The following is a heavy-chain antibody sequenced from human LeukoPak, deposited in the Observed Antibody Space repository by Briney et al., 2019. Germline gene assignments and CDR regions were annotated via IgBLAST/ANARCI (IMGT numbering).Heavy chain of an antibody. CDR1: GYTFTSYD. D-gene: IGHD6-19*01. J-gene: IGHJ5*02. Sequence: ASVKVSCKASGYTFTSYDINWVRQATGQGLELMGWMNPNSGNTGYAQNFQGRLTMTRNTSISTAYMELSSLKSEDTAVYYCARVSSSGWYAGGFDPWGQGTLVTVSS. CDR3: ARVSSSGWYAGGFDP. V-gene: IGHV1-8*01. CDR2: MNPNSGNT.